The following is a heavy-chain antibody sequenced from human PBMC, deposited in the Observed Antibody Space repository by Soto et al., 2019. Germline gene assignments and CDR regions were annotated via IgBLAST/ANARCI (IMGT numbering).Heavy chain of an antibody. Sequence: QVQLVESGGGVVQPGRSLRLSCAASGFTFSSYGMHWVRQAPGKGLEWVAVIWYDGSNKYYADSVKGRFTISRDNSKNTLYLQMNSLRAEDTAVYYCARDSSGYWGPDYWGQGTLVTVSS. V-gene: IGHV3-33*01. CDR3: ARDSSGYWGPDY. J-gene: IGHJ4*02. D-gene: IGHD3-22*01. CDR1: GFTFSSYG. CDR2: IWYDGSNK.